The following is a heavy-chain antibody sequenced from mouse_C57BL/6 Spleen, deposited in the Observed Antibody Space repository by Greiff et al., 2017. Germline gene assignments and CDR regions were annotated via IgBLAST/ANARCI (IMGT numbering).Heavy chain of an antibody. CDR1: GYTFTSYW. J-gene: IGHJ4*01. CDR3: ARGGNAWAMDY. V-gene: IGHV1-50*01. CDR2: IDPSDSYT. Sequence: VQLQQPGAELVKPGASVKLSCKASGYTFTSYWMQWVKQRPGQGLEWIGEIDPSDSYTNYNQKFKGKATLTLDTSSSTAYMQLSSLTSEDSAVYYCARGGNAWAMDYWGQGTSVTVSS. D-gene: IGHD2-1*01.